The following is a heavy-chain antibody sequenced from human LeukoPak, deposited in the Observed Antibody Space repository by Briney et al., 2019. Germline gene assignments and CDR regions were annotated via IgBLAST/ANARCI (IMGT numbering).Heavy chain of an antibody. V-gene: IGHV3-20*04. D-gene: IGHD3-22*01. CDR3: ARRAGDYSHPYDY. J-gene: IGHJ4*02. Sequence: GGSLRLSCAASGFTFDDYGMNWVRQPPGKGLEWVCNINWNGGSTSYADSLKGRLTISRDNAKSSLYLQMNSLRAEDTAVYYCARRAGDYSHPYDYWGQGTLVTVSS. CDR1: GFTFDDYG. CDR2: INWNGGST.